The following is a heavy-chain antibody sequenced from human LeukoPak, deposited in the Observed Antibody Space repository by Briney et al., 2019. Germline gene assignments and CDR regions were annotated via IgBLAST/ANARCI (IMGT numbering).Heavy chain of an antibody. J-gene: IGHJ3*02. CDR2: INPNSGGT. V-gene: IGHV1-2*06. CDR1: GYTFTGYY. Sequence: ASVKVSCKAFGYTFTGYYMHWVRQAPGQGLEWMGRINPNSGGTNYAQKFQGRVTMTRDTSISTAYMELSRLRSDDTAVYYCARVAGPIGKAKGAAFDIWGQGTMVTVSS. CDR3: ARVAGPIGKAKGAAFDI. D-gene: IGHD3-16*01.